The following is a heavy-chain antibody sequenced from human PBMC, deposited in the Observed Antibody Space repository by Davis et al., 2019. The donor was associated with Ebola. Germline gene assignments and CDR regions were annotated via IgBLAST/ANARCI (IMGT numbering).Heavy chain of an antibody. CDR1: GYSFSNYW. V-gene: IGHV5-51*01. J-gene: IGHJ2*01. CDR3: ARGTTIYFDI. CDR2: IYSGDSDT. Sequence: GESLKISCKGSGYSFSNYWIAWVRQMPGKGPEWMGIIYSGDSDTRYSPSFEGQVTISVDRSISTAHLQWSSLKASDTAIYYCARGTTIYFDIWGRGTLVTVSS. D-gene: IGHD1-1*01.